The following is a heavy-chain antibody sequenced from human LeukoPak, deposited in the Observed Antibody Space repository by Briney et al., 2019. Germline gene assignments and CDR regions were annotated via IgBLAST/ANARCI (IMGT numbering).Heavy chain of an antibody. CDR1: GGTFSSYA. CDR3: ARASPLDYYDSSGYPDLFDH. Sequence: ASVKVSCKASGGTFSSYAISWVRQAPGQGLEWMGWIHPNSAGTSYAQKFQGRVTMTRDTSISTAYMELSRLRPDDTAVYYCARASPLDYYDSSGYPDLFDHWGQGTLVTVSS. V-gene: IGHV1-2*02. J-gene: IGHJ4*02. CDR2: IHPNSAGT. D-gene: IGHD3-22*01.